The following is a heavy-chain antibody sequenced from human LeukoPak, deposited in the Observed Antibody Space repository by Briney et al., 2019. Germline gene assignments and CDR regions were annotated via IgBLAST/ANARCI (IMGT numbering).Heavy chain of an antibody. J-gene: IGHJ4*02. V-gene: IGHV3-30*02. D-gene: IGHD1-1*01. CDR1: GFTFSSYG. CDR3: AKTTGAPTPYDY. Sequence: GGSLRLSCAASGFTFSSYGMHWVRQAPGKGLEWVAFIRYDGSNKYYADSVKGRSTISRDNSKNTLYLQMNSLRAEDTAVYYCAKTTGAPTPYDYWGQGTLVTVSS. CDR2: IRYDGSNK.